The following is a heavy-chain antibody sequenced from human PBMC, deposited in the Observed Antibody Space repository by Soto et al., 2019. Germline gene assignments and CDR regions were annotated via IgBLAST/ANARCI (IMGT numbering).Heavy chain of an antibody. CDR2: ITGLDGNA. J-gene: IGHJ4*02. Sequence: ASVKVSCKASGGTFSSYTISWVRQAPGQGLEWMGWITGLDGNAKYTQKVQGRVTVTTDKSTSTAYMDLRSLRSDDTAVYYCAREYCSSASCYGPDFWGQGTLVTVSS. CDR1: GGTFSSYT. V-gene: IGHV1-18*01. CDR3: AREYCSSASCYGPDF. D-gene: IGHD2-2*01.